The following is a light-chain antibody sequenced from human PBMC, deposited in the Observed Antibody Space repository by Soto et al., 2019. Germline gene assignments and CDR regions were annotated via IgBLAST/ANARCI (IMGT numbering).Light chain of an antibody. V-gene: IGKV3-20*01. Sequence: DILMTQVPASGRVFLGDRATVSCRAGQPLNNNVAWYQHKPGQAPRLLISGASRRATGIPDRFSGAGSGTDFTLTISRLEPEEFAFYYCQQHDILPITFGQGTRLEIK. J-gene: IGKJ5*01. CDR3: QQHDILPIT. CDR2: GAS. CDR1: QPLNNN.